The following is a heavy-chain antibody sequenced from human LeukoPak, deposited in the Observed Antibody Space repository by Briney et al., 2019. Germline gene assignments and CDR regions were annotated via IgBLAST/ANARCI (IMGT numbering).Heavy chain of an antibody. D-gene: IGHD6-19*01. Sequence: GASVKVSRKASGYTFTSYDINWVRQATGQGLEWMGWMNPNSGNTGYAQKFQGRVTITRNTSISTAYMELSSLRSEDTAVYYCARGHTSSSGWGFYYYYYYMDVWGKGTTVTVSS. CDR2: MNPNSGNT. J-gene: IGHJ6*03. CDR3: ARGHTSSSGWGFYYYYYYMDV. V-gene: IGHV1-8*03. CDR1: GYTFTSYD.